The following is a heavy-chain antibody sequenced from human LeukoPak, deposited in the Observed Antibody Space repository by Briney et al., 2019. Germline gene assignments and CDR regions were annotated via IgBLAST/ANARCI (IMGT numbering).Heavy chain of an antibody. D-gene: IGHD3-22*01. J-gene: IGHJ6*03. CDR3: TRAASSGPLFTYHMDV. V-gene: IGHV4-59*12. CDR2: IYYSGST. Sequence: SETLSLTCTVSGGSISSYYRSWIRQPPGKGLEWIGYIYYSGSTNYNPSLKSRVTISVDTSKNQFSLKLTSVTAADTAVYYCTRAASSGPLFTYHMDVWGKGTTVTVSS. CDR1: GGSISSYY.